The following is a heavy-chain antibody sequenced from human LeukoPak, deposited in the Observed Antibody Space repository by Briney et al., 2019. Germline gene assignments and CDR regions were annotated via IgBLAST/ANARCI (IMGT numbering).Heavy chain of an antibody. CDR3: AKDTRYQLLYLDY. V-gene: IGHV3-30*02. Sequence: PGGSLRLSCAASGFTFSSYGMHWVRQAPGKGLEWVAFIRYDGSNKYYADSVKGRFTISRDNSKNTLYLQMNSLRAEDTAVYYCAKDTRYQLLYLDYWGQGTLVTVSS. D-gene: IGHD2-2*01. CDR1: GFTFSSYG. CDR2: IRYDGSNK. J-gene: IGHJ4*02.